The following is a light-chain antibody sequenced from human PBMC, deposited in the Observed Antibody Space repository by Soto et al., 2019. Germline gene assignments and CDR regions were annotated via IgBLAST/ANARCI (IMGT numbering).Light chain of an antibody. V-gene: IGLV2-14*01. Sequence: QSALTQPASVSGSPGQSITLSCTGTSSDVGGYNYVSWYQQHPGKAPKLMIYEVSNRPSGVSNRFSGSKSGNTASLTISGLQAEDEADYYCSSYTSSSTYVCGTGTKLTVL. CDR2: EVS. CDR1: SSDVGGYNY. CDR3: SSYTSSSTYV. J-gene: IGLJ1*01.